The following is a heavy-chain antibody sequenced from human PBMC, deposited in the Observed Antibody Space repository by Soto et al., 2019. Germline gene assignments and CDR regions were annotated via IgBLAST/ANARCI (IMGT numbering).Heavy chain of an antibody. V-gene: IGHV1-69*06. CDR1: GGTFSSYA. J-gene: IGHJ6*02. D-gene: IGHD3-3*01. CDR2: IIPIFGTA. CDR3: AREYYDFWSGYWVPYYYYGMDV. Sequence: ASVKVSWKASGGTFSSYAISWVRQAPGQGLEWMGGIIPIFGTANYAQKFQGRVTITADKSTSTVYMELSSLRSEDTAVYYCAREYYDFWSGYWVPYYYYGMDVWGQGTTVTVSS.